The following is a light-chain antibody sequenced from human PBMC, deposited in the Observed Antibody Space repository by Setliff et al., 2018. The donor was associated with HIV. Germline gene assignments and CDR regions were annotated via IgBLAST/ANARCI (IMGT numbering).Light chain of an antibody. CDR2: GNN. J-gene: IGLJ2*01. CDR3: SSYSSSSTYVV. V-gene: IGLV1-40*01. CDR1: SSNIGAGYD. Sequence: QSVLTQSPSVSGAPGERVTITCTGSSSNIGAGYDVHWYQQLPGTAPKLLIYGNNNRPSGVPDRFSGSKSGTSASLAITGLQAEDEADYYCSSYSSSSTYVVFGGGTK.